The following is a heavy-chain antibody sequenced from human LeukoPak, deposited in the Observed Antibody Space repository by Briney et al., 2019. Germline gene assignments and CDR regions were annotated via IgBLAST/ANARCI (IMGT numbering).Heavy chain of an antibody. V-gene: IGHV4-30-2*01. Sequence: SQTLSLTCTVSGGSISSGGYYWSWIRQPPGKGLEWIGYIYHSGSTYYNPSLKSRVTISVDRSKNQFSLKLGSVTAADTAVYYCARVVAARGYYFDYWGQGTLVTVSS. CDR2: IYHSGST. J-gene: IGHJ4*02. D-gene: IGHD6-6*01. CDR3: ARVVAARGYYFDY. CDR1: GGSISSGGYY.